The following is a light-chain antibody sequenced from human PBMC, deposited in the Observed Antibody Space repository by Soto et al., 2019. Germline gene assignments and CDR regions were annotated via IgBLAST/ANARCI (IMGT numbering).Light chain of an antibody. J-gene: IGKJ4*01. CDR2: AAS. CDR3: QQADSFPLT. Sequence: DIQMTQSPSSLSASVGDRVTITCRASQAISSWLAWYQQKPEKAPKSLMYAASSLQSGVPSRFSGRGSGTDFTLTISSLQPEDFATYFCQQADSFPLTFGGGTKVDIK. CDR1: QAISSW. V-gene: IGKV1D-12*01.